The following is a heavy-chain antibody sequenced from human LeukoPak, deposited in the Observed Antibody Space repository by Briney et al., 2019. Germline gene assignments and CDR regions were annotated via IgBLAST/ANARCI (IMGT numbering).Heavy chain of an antibody. CDR3: AREDYYDSGSNDY. CDR2: INPNSGNT. D-gene: IGHD3-22*01. V-gene: IGHV1-8*03. Sequence: ASVKVSCKTSGNTFTDYYIHWVRQAPGQGLEWMGWINPNSGNTAYAQKFQGRVTITRNTSISTAYMELSSLRSEDTAVYYCAREDYYDSGSNDYWGQGTLVTVSS. CDR1: GNTFTDYY. J-gene: IGHJ4*02.